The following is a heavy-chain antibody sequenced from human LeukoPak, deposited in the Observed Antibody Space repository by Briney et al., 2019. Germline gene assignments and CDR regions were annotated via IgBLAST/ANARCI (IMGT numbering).Heavy chain of an antibody. J-gene: IGHJ4*02. CDR3: ARDWVYKIDY. D-gene: IGHD5-24*01. Sequence: GGSLRLSCETAGFTFSSYVMHWVRRTPGKGLVWVSRISHDGIISYADSVKGRFTISRDNAKNTLILQMNSLRVEDTAVYYCARDWVYKIDYWGRGTLVTASS. CDR2: ISHDGII. CDR1: GFTFSSYV. V-gene: IGHV3-74*01.